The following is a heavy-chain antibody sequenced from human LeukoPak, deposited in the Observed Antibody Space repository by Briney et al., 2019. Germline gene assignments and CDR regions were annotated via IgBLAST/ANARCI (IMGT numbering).Heavy chain of an antibody. D-gene: IGHD5-12*01. CDR1: GYTFTGYY. CDR2: INPNSGGT. V-gene: IGHV1-2*02. CDR3: ARDSYDPVGADY. Sequence: ASVKVSCKASGYTFTGYYMHWVRQAPGQGLEWMGWINPNSGGTNYAQKFQGRVTMTRDTSISTAYMELSSLRSEDTAVYYCARDSYDPVGADYWGQGTLVTVSS. J-gene: IGHJ4*02.